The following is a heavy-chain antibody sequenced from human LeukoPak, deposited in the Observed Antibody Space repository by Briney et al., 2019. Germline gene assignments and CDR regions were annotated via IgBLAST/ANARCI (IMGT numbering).Heavy chain of an antibody. D-gene: IGHD2-15*01. J-gene: IGHJ6*03. V-gene: IGHV4-38-2*01. CDR1: GYSISSGYY. Sequence: SETLSLTCAVSGYSISSGYYWGWIRQPPGKGLEWIGSIYHSGSTYYNPSLKSRVTISVDTSKNQFSLKLSSVTAADTAVYYCARGPGAGGRLVVVAATYYYYMDVWGKGTTVTVSS. CDR2: IYHSGST. CDR3: ARGPGAGGRLVVVAATYYYYMDV.